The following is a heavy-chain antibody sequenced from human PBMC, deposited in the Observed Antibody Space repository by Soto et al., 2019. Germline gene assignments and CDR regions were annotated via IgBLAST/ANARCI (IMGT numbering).Heavy chain of an antibody. D-gene: IGHD3-22*01. CDR1: GGSFSGHY. J-gene: IGHJ6*02. CDR2: INHSGST. Sequence: SETLSLTCAVYGGSFSGHYWSWIRQPPGKGLEWIGEINHSGSTNYNPSLKSRVTISVDTSKNQFSLKLSSVTAADTAVYYCARSPDSSGYYPRRYYYGMDVWGQGTTVTVS. CDR3: ARSPDSSGYYPRRYYYGMDV. V-gene: IGHV4-34*01.